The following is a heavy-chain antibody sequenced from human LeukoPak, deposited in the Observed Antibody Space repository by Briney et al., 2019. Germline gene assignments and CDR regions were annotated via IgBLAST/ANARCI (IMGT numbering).Heavy chain of an antibody. V-gene: IGHV1-24*01. CDR2: FDPEDGET. J-gene: IGHJ6*02. D-gene: IGHD5-18*01. CDR3: ARVPDTAMATDYYYGMDV. CDR1: GYTLTELS. Sequence: ASVKVSCKVSGYTLTELSMHWVRQAPGKGLEWMGGFDPEDGETIYAQKFQGRVTMTEDTSTDTAYMELSSLRSEDTAVYYCARVPDTAMATDYYYGMDVWGQGTTVTVSS.